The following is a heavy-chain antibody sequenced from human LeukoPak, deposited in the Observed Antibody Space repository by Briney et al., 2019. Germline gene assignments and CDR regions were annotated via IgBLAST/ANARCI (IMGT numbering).Heavy chain of an antibody. V-gene: IGHV4-34*01. CDR2: INHSGST. CDR1: GGSFSGYY. CDR3: ARGPRIVLMAYANLNWFDP. D-gene: IGHD2-8*01. Sequence: PSETLSLTCAVYGGSFSGYYWTWIRQPPGKGLEWIGEINHSGSTSYNPSLKSRVTISVDTSKNQFSLKLSSVTAADTAVYYCARGPRIVLMAYANLNWFDPWGQGTLVTVSS. J-gene: IGHJ5*02.